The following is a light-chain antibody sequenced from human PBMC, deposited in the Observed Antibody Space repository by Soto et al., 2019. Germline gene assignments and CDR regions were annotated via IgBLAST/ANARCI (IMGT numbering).Light chain of an antibody. Sequence: QSVLTQPPSASGSPGQSVTISCTGTSSDVGGYNYVSWYQQHPGKAPKLMIYEVSKRPSGVPDRFSGSKSGNTASLTVSGLQAEDEADYYCSSYAGSNNFYXFGTGTKVTV. CDR3: SSYAGSNNFYX. CDR1: SSDVGGYNY. J-gene: IGLJ1*01. V-gene: IGLV2-8*01. CDR2: EVS.